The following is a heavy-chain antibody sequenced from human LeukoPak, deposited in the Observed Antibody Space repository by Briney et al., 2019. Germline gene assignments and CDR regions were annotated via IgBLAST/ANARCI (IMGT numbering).Heavy chain of an antibody. Sequence: GGSLRLSCSAFGFAFDKYAMNWVRQAPEEGLEWVSTIDSDSARTYYADSVNGRFTISRDNYKNILYLQLNSLRAEDTAVYYCSARQPLYGIHFWGQGTTVTVSS. CDR2: IDSDSART. CDR3: SARQPLYGIHF. J-gene: IGHJ6*02. D-gene: IGHD6-13*01. CDR1: GFAFDKYA. V-gene: IGHV3-23*01.